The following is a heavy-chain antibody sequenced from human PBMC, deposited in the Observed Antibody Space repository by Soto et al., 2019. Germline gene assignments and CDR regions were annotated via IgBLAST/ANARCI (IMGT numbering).Heavy chain of an antibody. CDR1: GYTFTSYG. J-gene: IGHJ3*02. CDR2: ISAYNGNT. CDR3: ASRRYYDILTGPGDALDI. D-gene: IGHD3-9*01. V-gene: IGHV1-18*01. Sequence: ASVKVSCKASGYTFTSYGISWVRQAPGQGLEWMGWISAYNGNTNYAQKLQGRVTMTTDTSTSTAYMELRSLRSDDTAVHYCASRRYYDILTGPGDALDIWGQGTMVTVSS.